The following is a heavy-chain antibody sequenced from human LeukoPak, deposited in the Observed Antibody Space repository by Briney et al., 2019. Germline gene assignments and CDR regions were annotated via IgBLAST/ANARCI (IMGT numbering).Heavy chain of an antibody. D-gene: IGHD2-15*01. CDR1: GYTFTSYD. V-gene: IGHV1-8*03. J-gene: IGHJ5*02. Sequence: ASVKVSCKASGYTFTSYDINWVRQATGQGLEWMGWMNPNSGNTGYAQKFQGRVTITRNTSISTAYMELSSLRSEDTAVYYCARWWYKPRGWFDPWGQGTLVTVSS. CDR3: ARWWYKPRGWFDP. CDR2: MNPNSGNT.